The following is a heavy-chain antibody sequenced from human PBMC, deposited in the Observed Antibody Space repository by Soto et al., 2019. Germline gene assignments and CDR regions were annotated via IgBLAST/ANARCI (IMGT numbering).Heavy chain of an antibody. Sequence: QVQLVQSGAEVKKPGASVKVSCKASGYTFTNYGINWVRQAPGQGPEWMGWISGYNGDTKYSQILQGRVTMTTDTSTSTAYMELRSLRSDGTAVYYCARGGSSWSAEYYQHWGQGTLVIVSS. J-gene: IGHJ1*01. V-gene: IGHV1-18*04. CDR1: GYTFTNYG. CDR3: ARGGSSWSAEYYQH. CDR2: ISGYNGDT. D-gene: IGHD6-13*01.